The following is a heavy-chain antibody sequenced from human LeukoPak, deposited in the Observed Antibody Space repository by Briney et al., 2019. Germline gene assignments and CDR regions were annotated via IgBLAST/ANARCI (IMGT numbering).Heavy chain of an antibody. J-gene: IGHJ4*02. CDR2: IYYSGST. D-gene: IGHD6-19*01. V-gene: IGHV4-39*07. CDR1: GGSISTSNYY. Sequence: SETLSLTCTVSGGSISTSNYYWGWIRQPPGKGLKWIGYIYYSGSTNYNPSLKSRVTMSVDTSKNQFSLKLSSVTALDTAVYYCAVSGWSDYWGQGTLVTVSS. CDR3: AVSGWSDY.